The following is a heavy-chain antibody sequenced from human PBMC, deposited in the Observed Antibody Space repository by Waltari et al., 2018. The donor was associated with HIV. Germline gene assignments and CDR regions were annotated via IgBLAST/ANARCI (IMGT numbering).Heavy chain of an antibody. J-gene: IGHJ6*02. D-gene: IGHD1-26*01. Sequence: EVQLVESGGGLVQPGGTLRLSCSVSGFSITTHSIYWVRQRPGKGLELISDISGSTNPKYYAESVKCRFTVSRDNAKNSAFLDMSALRDDDTAIYYCARDKLGDSAPVWGQGTTVAVSS. CDR1: GFSITTHS. CDR3: ARDKLGDSAPV. CDR2: ISGSTNPK. V-gene: IGHV3-48*02.